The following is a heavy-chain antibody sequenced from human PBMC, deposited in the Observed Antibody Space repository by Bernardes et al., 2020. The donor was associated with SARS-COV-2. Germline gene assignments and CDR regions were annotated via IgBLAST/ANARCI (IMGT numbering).Heavy chain of an antibody. CDR1: GFTFSTSW. J-gene: IGHJ4*02. V-gene: IGHV3-7*01. CDR2: IHENGNEK. Sequence: GGFLRLSCVASGFTFSTSWMSWVRQAPGKGLEWVANIHENGNEKHYGDSVKGRFTVSRDNAKNTLYLQMNSLRAEDTAVYYCNRVDYWGQGTLVTVSS. CDR3: NRVDY.